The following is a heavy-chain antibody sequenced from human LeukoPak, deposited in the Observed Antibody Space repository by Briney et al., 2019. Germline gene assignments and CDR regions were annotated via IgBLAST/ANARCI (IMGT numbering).Heavy chain of an antibody. J-gene: IGHJ4*02. D-gene: IGHD6-19*01. V-gene: IGHV3-23*01. CDR2: ISGSGGST. CDR3: AKMYSSGWYPYYFDY. Sequence: GGSLRLSCAASGFTFSSYAISWVRQAPGKGLEWVSGISGSGGSTYYADSAKGRFTISRDDSKNTLYLQMNSLRAEDTAVYYCAKMYSSGWYPYYFDYWGQGNLVTVSS. CDR1: GFTFSSYA.